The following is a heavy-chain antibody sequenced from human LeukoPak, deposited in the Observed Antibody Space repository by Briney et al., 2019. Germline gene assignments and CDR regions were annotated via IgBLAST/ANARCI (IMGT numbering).Heavy chain of an antibody. CDR2: IYYSGST. CDR1: GGSISSYY. D-gene: IGHD5-18*01. V-gene: IGHV4-59*12. Sequence: SETLSLTCTVSGGSISSYYWSWIRQPPGKGLEWIGYIYYSGSTNYNPSLKSRVTISADTSKNQFSLKQNSVTAADTAVYYCARDSAGAISYDAWGQGTLVTVSS. CDR3: ARDSAGAISYDA. J-gene: IGHJ4*02.